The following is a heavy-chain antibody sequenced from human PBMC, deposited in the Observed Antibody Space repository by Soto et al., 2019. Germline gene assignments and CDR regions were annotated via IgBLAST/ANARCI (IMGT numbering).Heavy chain of an antibody. CDR2: INPNSGGS. CDR1: GYMFTGCY. V-gene: IGHV1-2*02. Sequence: ASVKVSCKTSGYMFTGCYIHWVRQAPGQGLEWMGWINPNSGGSNYSQNFQGRVTMTRDTSISTVYLELRRLRSDDTAVYYCARDRSLAYCGGGCYSLFDSWGQGTLVTVSS. J-gene: IGHJ4*02. CDR3: ARDRSLAYCGGGCYSLFDS. D-gene: IGHD2-21*01.